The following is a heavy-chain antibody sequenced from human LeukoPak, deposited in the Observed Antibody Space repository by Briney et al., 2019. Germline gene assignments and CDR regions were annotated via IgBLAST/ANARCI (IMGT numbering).Heavy chain of an antibody. V-gene: IGHV4-59*01. D-gene: IGHD1-1*01. CDR1: GGSISSYY. Sequence: PSETLSLTCTVSGGSISSYYWSWIRQPPGKGLEWIGYIYYSGSTNYNPSLKSRVTISVDTSKNQFSLKLSSVTAADTAVYYCARWKGYDAFDIWGQGTMVTVSS. J-gene: IGHJ3*02. CDR2: IYYSGST. CDR3: ARWKGYDAFDI.